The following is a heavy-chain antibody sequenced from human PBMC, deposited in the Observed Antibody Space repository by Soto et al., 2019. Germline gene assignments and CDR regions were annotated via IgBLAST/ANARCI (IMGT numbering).Heavy chain of an antibody. Sequence: SETLSLTCTVSGGSISSYYWSWIRQPPGKGLEWIGYIYYSGSTNYNPSLKSRVTISVDTSKNQFSLKLSSVTAADTAVYYCARGFKWHPINLDYWGQGTLVTVSS. D-gene: IGHD5-12*01. CDR3: ARGFKWHPINLDY. J-gene: IGHJ4*02. CDR2: IYYSGST. V-gene: IGHV4-59*01. CDR1: GGSISSYY.